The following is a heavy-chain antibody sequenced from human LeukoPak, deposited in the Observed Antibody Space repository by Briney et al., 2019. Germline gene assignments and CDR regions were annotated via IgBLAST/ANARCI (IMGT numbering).Heavy chain of an antibody. D-gene: IGHD6-13*01. CDR1: GFTIRIYG. Sequence: GGSLRLSCAVSGFTIRIYGMHWVRQAPGKGLEWVAMISHDGGAEHYGDSVKGRFTISRDDSKNMLYLQLNSLRADDTAVYYCARHVDSSWAGCDFWGQGTLVTVSS. J-gene: IGHJ4*02. CDR3: ARHVDSSWAGCDF. V-gene: IGHV3-30*03. CDR2: ISHDGGAE.